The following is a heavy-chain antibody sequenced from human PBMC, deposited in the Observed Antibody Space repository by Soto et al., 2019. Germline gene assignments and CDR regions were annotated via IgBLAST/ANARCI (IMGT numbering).Heavy chain of an antibody. D-gene: IGHD3-3*02. CDR2: IFYSGNI. J-gene: IGHJ3*02. Sequence: QLQLEESGPGLVKPSETLSLTCTVSGDSISSSNSHWGWTRQPPGKGLEYIGSVYYGGAIFYSGNISYKPSPKSRVTISVDTSKNQFSLRLSSVTAADTGVYYCVRYDRINMKPYSPEGFHIWGQGTMVTVSS. CDR1: GDSISSSNSH. CDR3: VRYDRINMKPYSPEGFHI. V-gene: IGHV4-39*01.